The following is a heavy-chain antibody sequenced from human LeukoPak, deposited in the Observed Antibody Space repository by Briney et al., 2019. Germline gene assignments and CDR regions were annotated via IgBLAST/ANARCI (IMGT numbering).Heavy chain of an antibody. CDR1: GGSISTYY. D-gene: IGHD6-13*01. Sequence: SETLSLTCSVSGGSISTYYWSWIRQTPGKGLEQIGYIYNSGSTNYNPSLEGRVTMSIDTSKNQFSLKLSSVTAADRAVYYCTREAGSSWSRGLDIWGQGTVVTVSS. J-gene: IGHJ3*02. CDR3: TREAGSSWSRGLDI. CDR2: IYNSGST. V-gene: IGHV4-59*01.